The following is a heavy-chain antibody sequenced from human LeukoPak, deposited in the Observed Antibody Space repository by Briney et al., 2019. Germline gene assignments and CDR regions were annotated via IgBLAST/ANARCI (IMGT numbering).Heavy chain of an antibody. Sequence: SETLPLTCTVSGGSISSYYWSWIRQPPGKGLEWIGYIYYSGSTNYNPSLKSRVTISVDTSKNQFSLKLSSVAAADTAVYYCARHVTISIYYYYYMDVWGKGTTVTVSS. CDR3: ARHVTISIYYYYYMDV. CDR2: IYYSGST. D-gene: IGHD3-3*01. CDR1: GGSISSYY. V-gene: IGHV4-59*08. J-gene: IGHJ6*03.